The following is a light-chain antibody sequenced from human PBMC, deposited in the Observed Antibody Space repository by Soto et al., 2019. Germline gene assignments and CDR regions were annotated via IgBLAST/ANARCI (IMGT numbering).Light chain of an antibody. CDR3: QQFTSYPLT. CDR2: DAS. V-gene: IGKV3-20*01. J-gene: IGKJ4*01. Sequence: EIVLTQSPGTLSLSPGERATLSCRASQTVRNNYLAWYQQKPGQAPRLLIYDASSRATGIPDRFSGGGSGTDFTLTISRLEPEDFAVYYCQQFTSYPLTVGGGTKVDI. CDR1: QTVRNNY.